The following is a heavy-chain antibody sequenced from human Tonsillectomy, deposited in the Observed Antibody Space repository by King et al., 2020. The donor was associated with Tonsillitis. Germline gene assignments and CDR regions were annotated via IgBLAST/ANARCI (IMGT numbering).Heavy chain of an antibody. CDR2: ISYDGSNK. J-gene: IGHJ6*02. CDR3: AKGPEFSHTLVDV. V-gene: IGHV3-30*18. CDR1: GFTFSSYG. Sequence: VQLVESGGGVVQPGRSLRLSCAASGFTFSSYGMHWVRQAPGKGLEWVAVISYDGSNKYYADSVKGRFTISRDNSKNTLYLQMNSLRAEDTAVYYCAKGPEFSHTLVDVWGQGTTVTVSS.